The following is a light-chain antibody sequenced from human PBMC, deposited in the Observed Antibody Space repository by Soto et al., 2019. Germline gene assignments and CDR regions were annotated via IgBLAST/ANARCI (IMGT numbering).Light chain of an antibody. CDR2: DAS. CDR3: QHRSNWPLYT. Sequence: EILLTQSPATLSLSPGERATLSCRASQSVSSYLAWYQQKPGQAPRLLIYDASTRATGIPARFSGSGSGTDFNLTISSLEPEDFAVYYCQHRSNWPLYTFGQGTKLEIK. CDR1: QSVSSY. V-gene: IGKV3-11*01. J-gene: IGKJ2*01.